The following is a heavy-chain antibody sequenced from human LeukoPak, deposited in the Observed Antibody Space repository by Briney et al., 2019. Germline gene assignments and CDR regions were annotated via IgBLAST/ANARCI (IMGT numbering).Heavy chain of an antibody. Sequence: GGSLRLSCAASGFTFSSYAMHWVRQAPGKGLEWVAVISYDGSNKYYADSVKGRFTISRDNSKNTLYLQMNSLRAEDTAVYYCAKDRGNYDFWSGYLIDAFDIWGQGTMVTVSS. V-gene: IGHV3-30-3*01. CDR1: GFTFSSYA. CDR3: AKDRGNYDFWSGYLIDAFDI. D-gene: IGHD3-3*01. CDR2: ISYDGSNK. J-gene: IGHJ3*02.